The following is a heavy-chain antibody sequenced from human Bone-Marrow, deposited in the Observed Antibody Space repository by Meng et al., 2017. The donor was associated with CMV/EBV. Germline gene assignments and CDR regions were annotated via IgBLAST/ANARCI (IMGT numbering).Heavy chain of an antibody. V-gene: IGHV1-2*02. CDR1: GYTFTGYY. CDR2: INPNSGGT. CDR3: ARGIAAAGTFDY. D-gene: IGHD6-13*01. J-gene: IGHJ4*02. Sequence: CKASGYTFTGYYMHWVRQAPGQGLEWMGWINPNSGGTNYAQKFQGRVTMTRDTSISTAYMELGRLRSDDTAVYYCARGIAAAGTFDYWGQGTLVTVSS.